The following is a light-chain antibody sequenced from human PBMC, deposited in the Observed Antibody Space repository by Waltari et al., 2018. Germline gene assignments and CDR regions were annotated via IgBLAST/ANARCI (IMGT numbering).Light chain of an antibody. CDR3: AAWDDSVTGVV. J-gene: IGLJ3*02. V-gene: IGLV1-44*01. CDR1: ISNIGNNA. Sequence: QSVLTQPPSASGTLGQRVTISCSGTISNIGNNAVNLYQQHPQSAPKLLVYYKNQRPSGVPDRFSASKSGTSASLVISGLQSEDEADYYCAAWDDSVTGVVFGGGTKLTV. CDR2: YKN.